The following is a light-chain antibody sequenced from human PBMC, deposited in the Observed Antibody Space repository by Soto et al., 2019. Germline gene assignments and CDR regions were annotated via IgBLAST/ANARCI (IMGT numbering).Light chain of an antibody. CDR2: GAS. CDR3: QQHDSSPWT. V-gene: IGKV3-20*01. J-gene: IGKJ1*01. CDR1: QSVSSSF. Sequence: EIVLTQSPGTLSLSPGDRATLSCRASQSVSSSFLAWYQQKPGQAPRLLIDGASSRATGIPGRFSGSGSGTDFTLSISRLEPEDFAVYYCQQHDSSPWTFGQGTKVEIK.